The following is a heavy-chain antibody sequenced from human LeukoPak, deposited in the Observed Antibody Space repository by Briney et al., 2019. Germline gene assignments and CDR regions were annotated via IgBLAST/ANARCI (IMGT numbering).Heavy chain of an antibody. D-gene: IGHD3-9*01. CDR2: IYYSGST. Sequence: PSETLSLTCTVSGGSISSSSYYWGWIRQPPGQRLEWIGSIYYSGSTYYNPSLKSRVTISVDTSKNQFSLKLSSVTAADTAVYYCARHITYYDILTGYAPRYFDLWGRGTLVTVSS. J-gene: IGHJ2*01. CDR3: ARHITYYDILTGYAPRYFDL. CDR1: GGSISSSSYY. V-gene: IGHV4-39*01.